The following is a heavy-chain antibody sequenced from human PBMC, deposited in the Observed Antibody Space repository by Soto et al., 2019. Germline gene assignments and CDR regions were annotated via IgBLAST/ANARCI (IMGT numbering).Heavy chain of an antibody. J-gene: IGHJ6*02. V-gene: IGHV5-51*01. CDR3: ARCDPRIVARILAGYYYGMDV. CDR2: IYPGDSDT. D-gene: IGHD5-12*01. Sequence: GESLKISCKGSGYSFTSYWIGWVRQMPGKGLEWMGIIYPGDSDTRYSPSFQGQVTISADKSISTAYLQWSSLKASDTAMYYCARCDPRIVARILAGYYYGMDVWDQGTTVTVSS. CDR1: GYSFTSYW.